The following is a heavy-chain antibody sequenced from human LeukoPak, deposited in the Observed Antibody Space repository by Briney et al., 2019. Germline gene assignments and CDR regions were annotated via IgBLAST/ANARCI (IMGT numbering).Heavy chain of an antibody. D-gene: IGHD4-11*01. V-gene: IGHV3-23*01. CDR3: AKGRLQSYMAPEY. CDR2: ISDTGGST. Sequence: GGSLRFSCAASAFTFGSFGMSWVRQAPGKGLEWVSAISDTGGSTFYADSVKGRFTISRDNSKNTLYLQMNSLRAEDTAVYYCAKGRLQSYMAPEYWGQGTLVTVSS. CDR1: AFTFGSFG. J-gene: IGHJ4*02.